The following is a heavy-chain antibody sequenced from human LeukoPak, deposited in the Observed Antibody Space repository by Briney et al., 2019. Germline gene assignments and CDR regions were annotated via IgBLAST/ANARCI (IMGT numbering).Heavy chain of an antibody. D-gene: IGHD2-21*02. CDR1: VYTFTGYY. J-gene: IGHJ4*02. Sequence: ASVKVSCKASVYTFTGYYMHWVRQAPGQGREWMGWINPNSGGTNYPQKFQGRVTMTRDTSISTAYMELSRLRSDNTAVYYCARLEHIVVVTANPPSGYWGQGTLVTVSS. CDR3: ARLEHIVVVTANPPSGY. CDR2: INPNSGGT. V-gene: IGHV1-2*02.